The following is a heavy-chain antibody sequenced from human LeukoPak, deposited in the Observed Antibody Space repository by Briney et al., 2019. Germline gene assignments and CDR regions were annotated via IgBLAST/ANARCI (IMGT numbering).Heavy chain of an antibody. CDR2: ISGSGDST. CDR1: GFTFSSYA. CDR3: AKDLQLELDAFDI. V-gene: IGHV3-23*01. J-gene: IGHJ3*02. Sequence: PGGSLRLSCAASGFTFSSYAMSWVRQAPGKGLEWVSAISGSGDSTYYADSVKGRFTISRDNSKNTLYLQMNSLRAGDTAVYYCAKDLQLELDAFDIWGQGTMVTVSS. D-gene: IGHD1-7*01.